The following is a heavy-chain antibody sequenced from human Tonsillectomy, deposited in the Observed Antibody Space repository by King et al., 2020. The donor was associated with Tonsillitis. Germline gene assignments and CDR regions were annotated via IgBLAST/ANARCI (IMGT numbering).Heavy chain of an antibody. CDR2: IRSEDYGGTT. D-gene: IGHD2-2*01. CDR1: GFIFDEYS. Sequence: VQLVESGGGLVQPGRSLRLSCTASGFIFDEYSMSWVRQAPGKGLEWVGFIRSEDYGGTTEYAASVKGRFTISRDDSKSIVYLQMSSLKTEDTAVYYCSRRSGCGSRSCSVYFDYWGQAILVTVSA. CDR3: SRRSGCGSRSCSVYFDY. J-gene: IGHJ4*02. V-gene: IGHV3-49*04.